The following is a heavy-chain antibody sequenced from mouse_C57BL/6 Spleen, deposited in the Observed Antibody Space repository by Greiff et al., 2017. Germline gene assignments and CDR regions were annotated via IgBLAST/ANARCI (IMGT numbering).Heavy chain of an antibody. V-gene: IGHV1-72*01. CDR3: ARASLCYFDY. CDR1: GYTFTSYW. CDR2: IDPSGGGT. Sequence: VQLQQSGAELVKPGASVKLSCKASGYTFTSYWMHWVKQRPGRGLEWIGRIDPSGGGTKYNEKFKGKATLTEDKSSSTAYMQLSSLTSEDSAVXFYARASLCYFDYWGQGTTLTVSS. J-gene: IGHJ2*01. D-gene: IGHD6-2*01.